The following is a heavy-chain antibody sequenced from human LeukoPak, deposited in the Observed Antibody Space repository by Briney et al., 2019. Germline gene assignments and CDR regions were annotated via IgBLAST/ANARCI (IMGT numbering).Heavy chain of an antibody. CDR1: GASVTSYY. J-gene: IGHJ3*02. CDR2: RSYSGNT. V-gene: IGHV4-59*02. CDR3: ARTDDFWSGSLEWGTERRRTRLNAFDI. Sequence: SETLSLTCTVSGASVTSYYWTWIRQPPGKGLEWIGCRSYSGNTNYNPSLKSRVTISINTSKNQFSLKLSSVAAADTAVYYCARTDDFWSGSLEWGTERRRTRLNAFDIWGQGTMVTVSS. D-gene: IGHD3-3*01.